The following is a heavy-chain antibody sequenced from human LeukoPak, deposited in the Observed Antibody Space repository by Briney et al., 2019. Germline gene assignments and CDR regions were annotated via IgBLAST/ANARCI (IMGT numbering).Heavy chain of an antibody. J-gene: IGHJ3*02. CDR3: ATHDDYGDEPQELDAFDI. CDR2: INHSGST. Sequence: SETLSLTCAVYGGSFSGYYWSWIRQPPGKGLEWIGEINHSGSTNYNPSLKSRVTTSVDTSKNQFSLKLSSVTAADTAVYYCATHDDYGDEPQELDAFDIWGQGTMVTVSS. V-gene: IGHV4-34*01. D-gene: IGHD4-17*01. CDR1: GGSFSGYY.